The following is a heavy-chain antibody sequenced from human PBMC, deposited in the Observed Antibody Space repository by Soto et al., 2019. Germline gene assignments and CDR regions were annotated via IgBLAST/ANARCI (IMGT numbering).Heavy chain of an antibody. D-gene: IGHD5-18*01. CDR3: ARNQGYSYGYHYYGMDV. V-gene: IGHV5-51*01. CDR1: GYSFTSYW. Sequence: GESLKISCKGSGYSFTSYWIGWVRQVPGKGLEWMGIIYPGDSDTRYSPSFQGQVTISADKSISTAYLQWSSLKASDTAMYYCARNQGYSYGYHYYGMDVWGQGTTVTVSS. CDR2: IYPGDSDT. J-gene: IGHJ6*02.